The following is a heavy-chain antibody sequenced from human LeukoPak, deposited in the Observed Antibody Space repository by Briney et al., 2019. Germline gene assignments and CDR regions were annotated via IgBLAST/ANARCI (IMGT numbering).Heavy chain of an antibody. D-gene: IGHD6-6*01. CDR3: ARAGGSRSPFDY. CDR2: INPRGGST. CDR1: GYTFHDYY. V-gene: IGHV1-46*02. J-gene: IGHJ4*02. Sequence: ASVQVSCKASGYTFHDYYMHWVRQAPGQGLEWMGVINPRGGSTTYAQKFQGRVTMTRDTSTSTFYMVLSSLKSEDTAVYYCARAGGSRSPFDYWGQGTLVTVSS.